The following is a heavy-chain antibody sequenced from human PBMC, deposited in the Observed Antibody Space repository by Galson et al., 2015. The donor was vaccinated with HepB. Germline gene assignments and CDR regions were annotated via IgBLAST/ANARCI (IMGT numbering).Heavy chain of an antibody. J-gene: IGHJ1*01. V-gene: IGHV3-30*03. CDR3: VPEIGAKDFAH. Sequence: SLRLSCAASGFTFNIYWMTWVRQSPGKGLEWVAVISYDGTYKNYADSVKGRFTISRDSSENTLYFQMNSLRPEDTAVYFCVPEIGAKDFAHWGRGILVTVS. CDR2: ISYDGTYK. D-gene: IGHD1-26*01. CDR1: GFTFNIYW.